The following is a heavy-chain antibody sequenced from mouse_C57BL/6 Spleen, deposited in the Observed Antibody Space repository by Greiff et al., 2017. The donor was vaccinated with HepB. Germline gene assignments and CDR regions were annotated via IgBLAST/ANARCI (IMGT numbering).Heavy chain of an antibody. D-gene: IGHD1-1*02. J-gene: IGHJ3*01. CDR3: AREGWLWLFAY. V-gene: IGHV14-2*01. CDR1: GFNIKDYY. CDR2: IDPDDGET. Sequence: EVQLQQSGAELVKPGASVKLSCTASGFNIKDYYMHWVKQRTEQGLEWIGRIDPDDGETKYAPKFQGKATITADTASNTACRQLRRLTSEDTAVYYCAREGWLWLFAYWGQGTLVTVSA.